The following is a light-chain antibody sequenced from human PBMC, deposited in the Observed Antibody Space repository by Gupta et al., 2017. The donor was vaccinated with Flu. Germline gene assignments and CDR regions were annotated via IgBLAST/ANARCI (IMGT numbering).Light chain of an antibody. CDR3: QQYYSIPWT. CDR1: QNVLYSSNNKNY. J-gene: IGKJ1*01. CDR2: WAS. V-gene: IGKV4-1*01. Sequence: DIVMTQSPDSLTVSLGERATINCKSSQNVLYSSNNKNYLAWYQQKPGQPPTLLIYWASTRESGVPDRFSGSGSGTDFTLTISSLQAEDVAVYFCQQYYSIPWTFGQGTKVEIK.